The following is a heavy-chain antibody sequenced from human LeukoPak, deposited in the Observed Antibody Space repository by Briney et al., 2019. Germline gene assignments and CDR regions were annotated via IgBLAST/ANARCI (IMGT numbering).Heavy chain of an antibody. D-gene: IGHD2-2*01. CDR2: ISSSSSYI. CDR3: ARDFPSIVKVVPAAMQDYYYYMDV. V-gene: IGHV3-21*01. Sequence: PGRSLRLSCAASGFTFDDYAMHWVRQAPGKGLEWVSSISSSSSYIYYADSVKGRFTISRDNAKNSLYLQMNSLRAEDTAVYYCARDFPSIVKVVPAAMQDYYYYMDVWGKGTTVTISS. J-gene: IGHJ6*03. CDR1: GFTFDDYA.